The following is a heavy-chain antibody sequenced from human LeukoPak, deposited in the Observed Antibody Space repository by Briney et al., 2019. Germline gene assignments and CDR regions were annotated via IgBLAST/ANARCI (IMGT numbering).Heavy chain of an antibody. Sequence: SVKVSCKASGGTFSSYAISWVRQAPGQGLEWMGGIIPIFGTANYAQKFQGRVTITADESTSTAYMELSSLRSEDMAVYYCARGLEDIVVVPAAPQYNWFDPWGQGTLVTVSS. J-gene: IGHJ5*02. D-gene: IGHD2-2*01. CDR1: GGTFSSYA. V-gene: IGHV1-69*01. CDR3: ARGLEDIVVVPAAPQYNWFDP. CDR2: IIPIFGTA.